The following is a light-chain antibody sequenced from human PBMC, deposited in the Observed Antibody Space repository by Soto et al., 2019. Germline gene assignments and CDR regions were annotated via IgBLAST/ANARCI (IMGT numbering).Light chain of an antibody. CDR3: SSFTTSSTLV. Sequence: QSVLTQPASVSGSPGQSITISCTGTSSDVGGYNYVSWYQHHPGQAPKLIIYEVSNRPSGVSNRFSGSKSGNTASLTISGLQAEDEADYYCSSFTTSSTLVFGGGTQLTVL. J-gene: IGLJ3*02. V-gene: IGLV2-14*01. CDR2: EVS. CDR1: SSDVGGYNY.